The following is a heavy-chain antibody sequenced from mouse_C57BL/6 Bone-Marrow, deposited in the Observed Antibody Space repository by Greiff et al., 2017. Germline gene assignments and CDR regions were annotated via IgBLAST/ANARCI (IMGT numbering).Heavy chain of an antibody. CDR2: IHPKSGST. D-gene: IGHD1-1*01. V-gene: IGHV1-64*01. Sequence: QVQLQQPGAELVKPGASVKLSCKASGYTFTSYWMHWVKQRHGQGLEWIGMIHPKSGSTNYNEKFKSKATLTVDKSSSTAYMQLRSLTSEDSAVYYCARGYYYGSSYWYFDVWGTGTTVTVSS. CDR3: ARGYYYGSSYWYFDV. CDR1: GYTFTSYW. J-gene: IGHJ1*03.